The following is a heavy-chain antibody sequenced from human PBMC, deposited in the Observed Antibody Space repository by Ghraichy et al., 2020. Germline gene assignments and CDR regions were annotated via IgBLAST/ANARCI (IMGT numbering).Heavy chain of an antibody. J-gene: IGHJ4*02. V-gene: IGHV4-39*01. Sequence: SETLSLTCTVSGGSISSSSYYWGWIRQPPGKGLEWIGSIYYSGSTYYNPSLKSRVTISVDTSKNQFSLKLSSVTAADTAVYYCARPGYYGSGSYYRGSSGDDYWGQGTLVTVSS. CDR1: GGSISSSSYY. D-gene: IGHD3-10*01. CDR3: ARPGYYGSGSYYRGSSGDDY. CDR2: IYYSGST.